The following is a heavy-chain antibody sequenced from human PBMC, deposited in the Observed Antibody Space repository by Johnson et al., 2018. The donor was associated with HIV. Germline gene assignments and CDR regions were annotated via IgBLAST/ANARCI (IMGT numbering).Heavy chain of an antibody. D-gene: IGHD1-26*01. CDR2: IKWNGGST. CDR3: ARDRGYLDAFDI. Sequence: VQLVESGGGVVRPGGSLRLSCAASGFTFDDYGMSWVRQPPGKGLEWVSGIKWNGGSTDYADSVKGRFTISRDNAKNSLYLQMNSLRAEDTAVFYCARDRGYLDAFDIWGQGTMVTVSS. CDR1: GFTFDDYG. J-gene: IGHJ3*02. V-gene: IGHV3-20*04.